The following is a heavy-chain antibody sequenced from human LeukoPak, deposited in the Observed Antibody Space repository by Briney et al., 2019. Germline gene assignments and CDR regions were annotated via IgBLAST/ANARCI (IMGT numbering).Heavy chain of an antibody. CDR1: GYSFTSYW. V-gene: IGHV5-51*01. CDR3: ARLNRYCSGGSCYSHYYYMDV. CDR2: IYPGDSDT. J-gene: IGHJ6*03. Sequence: GESLKISCQGSGYSFTSYWIGWVRQMPGKGLEWMGIIYPGDSDTRYSPSFQGQVTISADKSISTAYLQWSSLKASDTAMYYCARLNRYCSGGSCYSHYYYMDVWGKGTTVTVSS. D-gene: IGHD2-15*01.